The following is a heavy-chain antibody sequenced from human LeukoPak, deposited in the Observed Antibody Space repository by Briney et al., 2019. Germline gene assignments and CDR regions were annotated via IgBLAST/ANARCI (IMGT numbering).Heavy chain of an antibody. J-gene: IGHJ4*02. CDR3: ARDRGYDSSGYSYAYFDY. CDR2: ISSSGSTI. CDR1: GLTFSDYY. V-gene: IGHV3-11*04. Sequence: KPGGSLRLSCAASGLTFSDYYMSWIRQAPGKGLEWVSYISSSGSTIYYADCVKGRFTISRDNAKNSLYLQINSLRAEDTAVYYCARDRGYDSSGYSYAYFDYWGQGTLVTVSS. D-gene: IGHD3-22*01.